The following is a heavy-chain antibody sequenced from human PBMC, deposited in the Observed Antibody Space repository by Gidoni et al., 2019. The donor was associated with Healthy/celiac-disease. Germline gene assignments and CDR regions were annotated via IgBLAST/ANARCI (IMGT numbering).Heavy chain of an antibody. CDR2: IYYSGSP. V-gene: IGHV4-39*07. D-gene: IGHD6-19*01. CDR1: GGSISSSSYY. CDR3: ARDSRSSGWSDAFDI. J-gene: IGHJ3*02. Sequence: QLQLQESGPGLVKPSETLSLTCTVSGGSISSSSYYWGWIRQPPGKGLEWIGSIYYSGSPYYNPSLKSRVTISVDTSKNQFSLKLSSVTAADTAVYYCARDSRSSGWSDAFDIWGQGTMVTVSS.